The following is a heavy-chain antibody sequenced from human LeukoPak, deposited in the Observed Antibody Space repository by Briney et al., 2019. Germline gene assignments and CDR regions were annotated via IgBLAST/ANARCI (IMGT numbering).Heavy chain of an antibody. V-gene: IGHV3-30*02. CDR1: GFTFSSYG. D-gene: IGHD1-26*01. J-gene: IGHJ4*02. CDR2: IRYDGSNK. CDR3: AKDLGSGEGWELLGQVDY. Sequence: PGGSLGLSCAASGFTFSSYGMHWVRQAPGKGLEWVAFIRYDGSNKYYADSVKGRFTISRDNSKNTLYLQMNSLRAEDTAVYYCAKDLGSGEGWELLGQVDYWGQGTLVTVSS.